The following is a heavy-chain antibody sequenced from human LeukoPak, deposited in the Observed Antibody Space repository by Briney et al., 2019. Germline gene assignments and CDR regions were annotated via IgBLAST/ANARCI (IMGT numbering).Heavy chain of an antibody. CDR1: GFTFSTYA. V-gene: IGHV3-23*01. Sequence: GGSLRLSCVASGFTFSTYAKSWVRQAPGKGLEWASTLSDSGGNTHYADSVKGRFTISRDNSKNTLYLQMDSLRAEDTAVYYCTRDVGPSPFFDYWGQGTLVAVSS. CDR3: TRDVGPSPFFDY. J-gene: IGHJ4*02. CDR2: LSDSGGNT. D-gene: IGHD1-26*01.